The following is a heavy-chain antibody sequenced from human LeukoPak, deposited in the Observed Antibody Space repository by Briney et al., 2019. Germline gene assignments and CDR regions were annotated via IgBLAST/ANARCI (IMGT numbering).Heavy chain of an antibody. D-gene: IGHD3-10*01. CDR3: ARPERWFGGKRPSYYYYYMDV. V-gene: IGHV1-69*05. J-gene: IGHJ6*03. CDR1: RGTFSSYA. CDR2: IIPIFGTA. Sequence: ASVKVSCKASRGTFSSYAISWVRQAPGQGLEWMGGIIPIFGTANYAQKFQGRVTITTDESTSTAYMELSSLRSEDTAVYYCARPERWFGGKRPSYYYYYMDVWGKGTTVTVSS.